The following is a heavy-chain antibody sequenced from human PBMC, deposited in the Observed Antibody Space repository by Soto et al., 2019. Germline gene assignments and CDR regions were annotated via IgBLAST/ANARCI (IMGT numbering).Heavy chain of an antibody. Sequence: GESLKISCRGSGYDFSTYWIGWVRQMPGKGLDLMGVIFPRDSDTKYSPSFEGRVILSADTSTDSAYLQWNSLKAPDTGVYYCARFESFQPNMAIDYWGQGTPVTVSS. CDR2: IFPRDSDT. D-gene: IGHD3-10*01. CDR3: ARFESFQPNMAIDY. CDR1: GYDFSTYW. J-gene: IGHJ4*02. V-gene: IGHV5-51*01.